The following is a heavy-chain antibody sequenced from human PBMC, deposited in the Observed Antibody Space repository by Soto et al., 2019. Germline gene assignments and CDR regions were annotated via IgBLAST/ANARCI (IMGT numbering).Heavy chain of an antibody. J-gene: IGHJ6*02. D-gene: IGHD3-3*01. CDR3: ARLRASNYDFWSGYYYGMDV. CDR2: IYYSGST. CDR1: GGSISSISSY. V-gene: IGHV4-39*01. Sequence: PSETLSLTCTVSGGSISSISSYLGWIRQPPGKALEWIGSIYYSGSTYYNPSLKSRVTISVDTSKNQFSLKLSSVTAADTAVYYCARLRASNYDFWSGYYYGMDVWGQGTTVTVSS.